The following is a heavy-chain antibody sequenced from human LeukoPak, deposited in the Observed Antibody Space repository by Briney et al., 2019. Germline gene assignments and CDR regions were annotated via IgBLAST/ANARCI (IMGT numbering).Heavy chain of an antibody. CDR1: GGSFSGYY. D-gene: IGHD3-3*01. V-gene: IGHV4-34*01. Sequence: PSETLSLTCAVYGGSFSGYYWSWIRQPPGKGLEWIGEINHSGSTNYNPSLKSRVTISVDTSKNQFSLKLSSVIAADTAVYYCARGPSAIFGVVILYYFDYWGQGTLVTVSS. J-gene: IGHJ4*02. CDR3: ARGPSAIFGVVILYYFDY. CDR2: INHSGST.